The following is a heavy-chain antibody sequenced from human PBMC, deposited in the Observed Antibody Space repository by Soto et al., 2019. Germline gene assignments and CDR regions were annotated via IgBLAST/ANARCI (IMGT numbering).Heavy chain of an antibody. Sequence: LRLSCAASGFTFSSYALHWVRQAPGKGLEWVALLSYDGTERYYADSVKGRFSISRDESKSTLYLQMSGLRPEDTAVYFCARERQQLGMGYYYYGMDVWGLGTTVTVSS. CDR2: LSYDGTER. CDR3: ARERQQLGMGYYYYGMDV. D-gene: IGHD6-13*01. J-gene: IGHJ6*02. CDR1: GFTFSSYA. V-gene: IGHV3-30-3*01.